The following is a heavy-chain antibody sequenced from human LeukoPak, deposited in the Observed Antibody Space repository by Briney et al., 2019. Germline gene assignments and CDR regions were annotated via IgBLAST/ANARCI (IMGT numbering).Heavy chain of an antibody. Sequence: GGSLRLSCAASGFTFSGYAMSWVRQAPGKGLEWVSAISGSGGSTYYADSVKGRFTISRDNSKNTLYLQMNSLRAEDTAVYYCAKDRGGGLGTDYFDYWGQGTLVTVSS. D-gene: IGHD3-10*01. CDR1: GFTFSGYA. CDR2: ISGSGGST. CDR3: AKDRGGGLGTDYFDY. J-gene: IGHJ4*02. V-gene: IGHV3-23*01.